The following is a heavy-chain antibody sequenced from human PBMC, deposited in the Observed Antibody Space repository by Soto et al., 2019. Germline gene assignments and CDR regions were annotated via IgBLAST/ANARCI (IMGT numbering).Heavy chain of an antibody. CDR3: ATTPYNSDFYMYY. J-gene: IGHJ4*02. D-gene: IGHD6-19*01. CDR1: GYSFTSYW. Sequence: PGEALKISCKGCGYSFTSYWIGWERQMPGKGLECMGIIYPGDSDTRYSPSFQGQVTISADKSISTAYLQWSSLKASDTAMYYCATTPYNSDFYMYYWGPGSLVTVSS. CDR2: IYPGDSDT. V-gene: IGHV5-51*01.